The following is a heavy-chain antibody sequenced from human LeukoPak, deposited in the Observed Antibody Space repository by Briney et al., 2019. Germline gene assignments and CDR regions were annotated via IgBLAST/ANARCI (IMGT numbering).Heavy chain of an antibody. D-gene: IGHD6-13*01. CDR2: INHRGST. J-gene: IGHJ4*02. CDR1: RGSFTGYN. CDR3: ASGGSSWYYFDY. Sequence: PSETPSLTPALYRGSFTGYNWRSIPQPPRKGLEWIGEINHRGSTNYNPSLKSRVTISVDTSKNQFFLKLSSVTAADTAVYYCASGGSSWYYFDYWGQGTLVTVSS. V-gene: IGHV4-34*01.